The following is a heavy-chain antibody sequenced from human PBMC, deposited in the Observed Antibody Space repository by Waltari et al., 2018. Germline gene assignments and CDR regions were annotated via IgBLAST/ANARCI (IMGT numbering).Heavy chain of an antibody. CDR3: ARQAPLYDFWSGYYDY. D-gene: IGHD3-3*01. CDR2: IYHSGST. V-gene: IGHV4-38-2*01. CDR1: GYSISSGYS. Sequence: QVQLQESRHGLVQPSETLSLTCAVSGYSISSGYSWGLIRQPPGKGLEWIGSIYHSGSTYYNPSLKSRVTISVDTSKNQFSLKLSSVTAADTAVYYCARQAPLYDFWSGYYDYWGQGTLVTVSS. J-gene: IGHJ4*02.